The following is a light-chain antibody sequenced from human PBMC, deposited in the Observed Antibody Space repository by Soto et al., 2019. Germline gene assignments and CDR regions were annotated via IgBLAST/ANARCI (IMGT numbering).Light chain of an antibody. V-gene: IGKV3D-20*01. Sequence: EIVLTQSPATLSLSPGDRATISCGASQSVRSSYVAWYQQKAGLAPRLLIYDGSSRASGFPDRFSGSGFGTDFTLTIGRLEPEDFALYYCQQYDNSAPLSFGGGTKV. CDR2: DGS. CDR3: QQYDNSAPLS. CDR1: QSVRSSY. J-gene: IGKJ4*01.